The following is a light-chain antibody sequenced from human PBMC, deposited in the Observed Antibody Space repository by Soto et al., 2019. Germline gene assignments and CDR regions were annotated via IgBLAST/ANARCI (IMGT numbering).Light chain of an antibody. Sequence: QSVLTQPASVSGSPGQSVTIPCTGTTSDVGGHNYVSWYQQHPGKAPKLLIYDVTNRPSGVSNLFSASKSGNTASLTISGLQAEDEADYYCSSRSSSCILYVFGTGTKVTVL. J-gene: IGLJ1*01. CDR2: DVT. V-gene: IGLV2-14*03. CDR3: SSRSSSCILYV. CDR1: TSDVGGHNY.